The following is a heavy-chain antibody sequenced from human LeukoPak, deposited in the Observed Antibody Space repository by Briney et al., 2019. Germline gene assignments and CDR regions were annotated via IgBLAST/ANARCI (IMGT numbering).Heavy chain of an antibody. V-gene: IGHV1-18*01. CDR1: GYTFTSYG. CDR3: ARGSFGVVIANYYYYGMDV. J-gene: IGHJ6*02. D-gene: IGHD3-3*01. Sequence: ASVKVSCKASGYTFTSYGISWVRQAPGQGLEWMGWISAYNGNTNYAQKLQGRVTMTTDTSTSTAYMELRSLRSDDTAVYYCARGSFGVVIANYYYYGMDVWGQGTTVTVSS. CDR2: ISAYNGNT.